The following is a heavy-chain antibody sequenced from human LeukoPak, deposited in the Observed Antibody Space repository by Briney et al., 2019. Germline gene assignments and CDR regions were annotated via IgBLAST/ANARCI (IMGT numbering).Heavy chain of an antibody. CDR3: ARKAPKKGWFDP. J-gene: IGHJ5*02. CDR2: TQTSGNT. Sequence: PSESLSLSCTVSVASNNSYYWSWIRQPPGKGLEWIGYTQTSGNTNYSPSLKSRVTISIDTSTNKLSLKVRSVTAADTAVYYCARKAPKKGWFDPWGQGTLVTVSS. CDR1: VASNNSYY. V-gene: IGHV4-4*09.